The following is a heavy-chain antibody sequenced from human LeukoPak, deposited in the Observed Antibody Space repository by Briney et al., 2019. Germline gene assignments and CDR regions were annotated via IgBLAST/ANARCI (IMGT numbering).Heavy chain of an antibody. D-gene: IGHD3-10*01. CDR1: GFTFSSYW. CDR2: IQQDGSEK. CDR3: ARDHRVRGVIITGYMDV. Sequence: PGGSLRLSCAASGFTFSSYWMSWVRQAPGKGLEWVANIQQDGSEKYYVDSVKGRFTISRDNAKKSLYLQMNSLRAEDTAVYYCARDHRVRGVIITGYMDVWGKGTTVTVSS. J-gene: IGHJ6*03. V-gene: IGHV3-7*01.